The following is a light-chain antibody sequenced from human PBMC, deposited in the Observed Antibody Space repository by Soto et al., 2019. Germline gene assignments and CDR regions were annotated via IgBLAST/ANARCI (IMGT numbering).Light chain of an antibody. CDR2: DVT. CDR1: SSDVGGFNY. J-gene: IGLJ1*01. V-gene: IGLV2-14*03. Sequence: QSALTQPASVSGSPGQSITISCTGTSSDVGGFNYVSWCQQHPGKAPKLMIYDVTNRPSGVSYRFSGSKSGNTASLTISGLQAEDEADYYCNSYTSSSTDVFGTGTKLTVL. CDR3: NSYTSSSTDV.